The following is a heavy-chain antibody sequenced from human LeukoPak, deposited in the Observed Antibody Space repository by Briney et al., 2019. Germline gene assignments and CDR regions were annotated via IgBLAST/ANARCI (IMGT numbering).Heavy chain of an antibody. D-gene: IGHD6-13*01. Sequence: SETLSLTCTVSGGSISSYYWSWIRQPPGKGLEWIGHIYYSGSTNYNPSLKSRVTISVDTSKNQFSLKLSSVTAADTAVYYCARLRSPGAFDIWGQGTMVTVSS. CDR3: ARLRSPGAFDI. CDR1: GGSISSYY. CDR2: IYYSGST. V-gene: IGHV4-59*01. J-gene: IGHJ3*02.